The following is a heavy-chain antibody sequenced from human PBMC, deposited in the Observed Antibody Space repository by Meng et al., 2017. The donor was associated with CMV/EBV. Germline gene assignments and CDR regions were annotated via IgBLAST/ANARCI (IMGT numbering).Heavy chain of an antibody. Sequence: GESLKISCAASGFTFSSYWMHWVRQAPGKGLVWVSRINRDGSSTSYADSVKGRFTISRDNAKNTLYLQMNSLRAEDTAVYYCAREAAAGAPDYWGQGTLVTVSS. CDR1: GFTFSSYW. D-gene: IGHD6-13*01. V-gene: IGHV3-74*01. CDR3: AREAAAGAPDY. CDR2: INRDGSST. J-gene: IGHJ4*02.